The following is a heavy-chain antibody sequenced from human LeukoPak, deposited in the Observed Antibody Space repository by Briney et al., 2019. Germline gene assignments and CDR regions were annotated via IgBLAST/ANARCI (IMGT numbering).Heavy chain of an antibody. CDR1: GGSFSSYY. J-gene: IGHJ4*02. D-gene: IGHD3-22*01. Sequence: SETPSLTCAVYGGSFSSYYWGWIRQPPGKGLEWIGSIYYSGSTYYNPSLKSRVTISVDTSKNQFSLKLSSVTAADTAVYYCARHRSGYGGLLDYWGQGTLVTVSS. CDR3: ARHRSGYGGLLDY. V-gene: IGHV4-39*01. CDR2: IYYSGST.